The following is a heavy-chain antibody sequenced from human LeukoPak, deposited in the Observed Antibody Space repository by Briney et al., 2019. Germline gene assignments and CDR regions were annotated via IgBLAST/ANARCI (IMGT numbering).Heavy chain of an antibody. J-gene: IGHJ5*02. CDR1: GGTFSSYA. CDR2: IIPIFGTA. D-gene: IGHD2-2*01. V-gene: IGHV1-69*01. Sequence: SVKVSCKASGGTFSSYAISWVRQAPGQGLEWMGGIIPIFGTANYAQKFQGRVTITADESTSTAYMELSSLRSEDTAVYYCARDRPRGYCNSNSCQQEGWFDPWGQGTLVTVSS. CDR3: ARDRPRGYCNSNSCQQEGWFDP.